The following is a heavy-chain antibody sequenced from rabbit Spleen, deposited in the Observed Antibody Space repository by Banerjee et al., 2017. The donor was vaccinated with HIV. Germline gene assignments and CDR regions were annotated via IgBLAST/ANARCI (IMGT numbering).Heavy chain of an antibody. CDR1: GVSFSGSSY. J-gene: IGHJ6*01. V-gene: IGHV1S45*01. CDR3: ARDTGTSFSTYGMDL. D-gene: IGHD8-1*01. Sequence: QEQLEESGGDLVKPGASLTLTCIASGVSFSGSSYMCWVRQAPGKGLEWIACIHIGASTFTYSATWAKGRFTISKTSSTTVTLQMTSLTAADTATYFCARDTGTSFSTYGMDLWGPGTLVTVS. CDR2: IHIGASTFT.